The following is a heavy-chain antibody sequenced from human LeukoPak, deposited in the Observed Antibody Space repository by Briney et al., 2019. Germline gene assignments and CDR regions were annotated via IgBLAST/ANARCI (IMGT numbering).Heavy chain of an antibody. CDR3: ARIPLSDRSGHYYPH. J-gene: IGHJ1*01. V-gene: IGHV1-3*04. CDR1: GYIFTNYG. Sequence: ASVKVACKTSGYIFTNYGMHWVRQAPRQCPEWVGWINTGNGNTKSSQKFQDRLTLTRDTSASTAYMDLNSLTSEDTAVYYCARIPLSDRSGHYYPHWGQGTLVTVSS. CDR2: INTGNGNT. D-gene: IGHD3-22*01.